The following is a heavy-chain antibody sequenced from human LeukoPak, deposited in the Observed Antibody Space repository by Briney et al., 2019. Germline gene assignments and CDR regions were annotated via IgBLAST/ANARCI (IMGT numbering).Heavy chain of an antibody. J-gene: IGHJ4*02. CDR3: TALLGITATLVY. D-gene: IGHD7-27*01. V-gene: IGHV3-15*01. Sequence: EGSLRLSCAASGFTFSNAWMSWVRQAPGKGLEWVGRIKSKTDGGTAAYAAPVKGRFTISRDDSENTLYLQMNSLKSEDTAVYYCTALLGITATLVYWGQGTLVTVSS. CDR1: GFTFSNAW. CDR2: IKSKTDGGTA.